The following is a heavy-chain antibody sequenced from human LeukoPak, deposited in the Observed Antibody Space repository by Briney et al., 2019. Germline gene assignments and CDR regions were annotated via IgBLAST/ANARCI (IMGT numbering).Heavy chain of an antibody. CDR1: GYSFTSYG. Sequence: ASVKVSCKASGYSFTSYGFSWVRQAPGQGLEWMGWINAYNGDTNYAQKLRGRVTVTTDTSTSTAYMELRSLRSDDTVIYYCARDGSGTWNDYWGQGTLVTVSS. CDR2: INAYNGDT. CDR3: ARDGSGTWNDY. V-gene: IGHV1-18*01. D-gene: IGHD3-10*01. J-gene: IGHJ4*02.